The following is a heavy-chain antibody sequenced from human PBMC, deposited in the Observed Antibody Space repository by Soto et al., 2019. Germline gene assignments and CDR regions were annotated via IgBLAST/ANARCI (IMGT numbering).Heavy chain of an antibody. D-gene: IGHD2-2*01. Sequence: QVQLVQSGGEVKRPGASVKVYCKTSGYTFSNYGITWVRQAPGQPLEWLGWISLYSDGTNYAQKFQGRFSMTTDTSTTTAYMELRSLRSDDTAVYYCARVVPGSEAWFGPWGQGTLVTVSS. CDR1: GYTFSNYG. V-gene: IGHV1-18*01. CDR3: ARVVPGSEAWFGP. J-gene: IGHJ5*02. CDR2: ISLYSDGT.